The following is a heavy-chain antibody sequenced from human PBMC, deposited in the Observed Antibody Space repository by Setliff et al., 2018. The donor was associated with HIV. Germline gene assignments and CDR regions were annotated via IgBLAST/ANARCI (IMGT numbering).Heavy chain of an antibody. V-gene: IGHV4-61*02. J-gene: IGHJ5*01. D-gene: IGHD5-12*01. Sequence: SETLSLTCTVSGGSVSRSDYYWSWIRQPAGGGLEWIGRVHISGSVNYNPSLRSRVSISIDTSKNQCSLKLNSVTAADTAVYYCARDFKRYNSPCRFDPWGQGTMVTVSS. CDR3: ARDFKRYNSPCRFDP. CDR1: GGSVSRSDYY. CDR2: VHISGSV.